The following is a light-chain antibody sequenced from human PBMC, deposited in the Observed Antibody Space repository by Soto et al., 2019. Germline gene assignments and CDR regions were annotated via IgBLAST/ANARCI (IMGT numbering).Light chain of an antibody. CDR2: AAS. V-gene: IGKV1-9*01. CDR1: QGISSY. J-gene: IGKJ4*01. Sequence: DIQLTQSPSFLSASVGDRVTITCRASQGISSYLAWYQQKPGKAPKLLIYAASTLQSGVPSRFSGSGSGTEFTLAISSLQPEDFATYYCQQSFSPLLTFGGGTKVEIK. CDR3: QQSFSPLLT.